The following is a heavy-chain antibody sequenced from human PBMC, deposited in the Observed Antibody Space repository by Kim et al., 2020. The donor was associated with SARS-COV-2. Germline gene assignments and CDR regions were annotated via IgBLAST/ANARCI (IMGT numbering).Heavy chain of an antibody. CDR1: GFTFFKYW. CDR3: CGWQILLFDY. D-gene: IGHD6-19*01. V-gene: IGHV3-7*01. Sequence: GGSLRLSCTTSGFTFFKYWMTWVRQAPGKGLEWVANINQDGTERFYADSVKGRFTVTGDYCKKTMYLQMTDLRVEDTAVYYCCGWQILLFDYWGPGT. J-gene: IGHJ4*02. CDR2: INQDGTER.